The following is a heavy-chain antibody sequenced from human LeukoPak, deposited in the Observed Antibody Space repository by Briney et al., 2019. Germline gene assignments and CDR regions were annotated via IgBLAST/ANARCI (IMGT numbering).Heavy chain of an antibody. D-gene: IGHD2-15*01. V-gene: IGHV1-18*01. CDR3: VRDMGYCSGGSCPHNAFDI. J-gene: IGHJ3*02. CDR2: ISAYNDNT. Sequence: ASVKVSCKASGYTFTNNGISWMRQAPGQGLEWMGWISAYNDNTNNAQKFQGRVTMTTDTSTSTAYMELRSLRSDDTAVYYCVRDMGYCSGGSCPHNAFDIWGQGTMVTVS. CDR1: GYTFTNNG.